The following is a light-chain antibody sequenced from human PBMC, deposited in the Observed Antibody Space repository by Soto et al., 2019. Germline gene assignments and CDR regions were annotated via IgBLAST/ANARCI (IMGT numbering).Light chain of an antibody. J-gene: IGKJ1*01. V-gene: IGKV4-1*01. Sequence: DIVMTQSPDSLAVSLGERATINCKSSQSVLYSSNNKNYLAWYQQKPGQPPKLLIYWASTRESGVPDRFSGSGSGTDFTLTISSLQAEDVAGYYCQQYYSTPDWTFGQGTKVEIK. CDR2: WAS. CDR3: QQYYSTPDWT. CDR1: QSVLYSSNNKNY.